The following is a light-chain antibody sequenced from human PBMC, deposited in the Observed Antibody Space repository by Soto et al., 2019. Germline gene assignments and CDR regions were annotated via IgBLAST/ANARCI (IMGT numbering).Light chain of an antibody. Sequence: DIQMPQSPSSLSASVGDRVTITCRASQIINTWLAWYQQKPGKAPKLVIYRASNLVNGVPSRFSGSGSGTEFTLTISSLQPDDFSIYYCQQYETYSGTFGPGTKVDL. CDR2: RAS. CDR3: QQYETYSGT. CDR1: QIINTW. J-gene: IGKJ3*01. V-gene: IGKV1-5*03.